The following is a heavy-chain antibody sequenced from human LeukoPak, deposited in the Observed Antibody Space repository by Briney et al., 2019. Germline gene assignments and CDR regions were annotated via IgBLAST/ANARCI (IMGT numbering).Heavy chain of an antibody. D-gene: IGHD2-8*01. Sequence: ASVKVSCKASGDMFTSYGISWVRQAPGQGLEWMGWISTNKGNTNYAQRLQGRVTMTTDTSTSTAYMEQRSLRSDDTAIYYCVRDIQWRFDPWGQGTLVTVSS. CDR3: VRDIQWRFDP. CDR2: ISTNKGNT. CDR1: GDMFTSYG. J-gene: IGHJ5*02. V-gene: IGHV1-18*01.